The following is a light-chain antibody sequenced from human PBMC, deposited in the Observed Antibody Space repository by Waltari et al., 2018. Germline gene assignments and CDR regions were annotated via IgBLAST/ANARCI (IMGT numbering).Light chain of an antibody. J-gene: IGKJ1*01. CDR3: QQTYRIPWT. CDR1: QSISSFY. Sequence: IQMTQSPATLPTSVGDRVTITCRASQSISSFYLNWYHHKAGKAPKLLIYAASTLQGGVPSRFRGSGSGTEFNLTISGLQPEDYATYFCQQTYRIPWTFGHGTKVEVK. V-gene: IGKV1-39*01. CDR2: AAS.